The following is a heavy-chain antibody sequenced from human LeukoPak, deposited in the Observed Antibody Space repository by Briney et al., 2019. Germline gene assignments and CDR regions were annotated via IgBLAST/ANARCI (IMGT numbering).Heavy chain of an antibody. J-gene: IGHJ4*02. Sequence: PSETLSLTCGVSGGSVSSTNWWTWIRQPPGKGLEWIGEVHLDGRTNFNPSLKSRLTMSVDLSENHVSLKLTSVAAADTAVYYCAREGGFYRPLDYSGQGTLVTVSS. CDR3: AREGGFYRPLDY. CDR1: GGSVSSTNW. CDR2: VHLDGRT. D-gene: IGHD6-25*01. V-gene: IGHV4-4*02.